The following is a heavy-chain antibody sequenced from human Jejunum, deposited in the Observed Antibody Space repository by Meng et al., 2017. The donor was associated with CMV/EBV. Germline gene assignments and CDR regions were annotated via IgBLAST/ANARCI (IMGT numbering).Heavy chain of an antibody. V-gene: IGHV7-4-1*02. CDR1: GYTFSTYT. J-gene: IGHJ5*02. Sequence: QVQLGQARSELKKPGTSVKVSCKASGYTFSTYTINWVRQAHGRGLEWMGWISTNTGTPTYTQGFTGRFVFSLDTSVSTAYLQISSLKAEDTAVYYCARGGNFDPWGQGTLVTVSS. CDR2: ISTNTGTP. D-gene: IGHD2/OR15-2a*01. CDR3: ARGGNFDP.